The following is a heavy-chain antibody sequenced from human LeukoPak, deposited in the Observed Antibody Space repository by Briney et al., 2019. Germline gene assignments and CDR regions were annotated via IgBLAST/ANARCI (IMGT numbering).Heavy chain of an antibody. D-gene: IGHD4-11*01. CDR1: GYIFTDYY. CDR2: INPNSGGT. CDR3: ARWTTTYLDY. J-gene: IGHJ4*02. V-gene: IGHV1/OR15-1*04. Sequence: GASVKVSCKASGYIFTDYYMHWVRQAPGQELGWMGRINPNSGGTNYAQKFQGRVTMTRDTSISTAYMELSSLRSEDTATYYCARWTTTYLDYWGQGTLVTVSS.